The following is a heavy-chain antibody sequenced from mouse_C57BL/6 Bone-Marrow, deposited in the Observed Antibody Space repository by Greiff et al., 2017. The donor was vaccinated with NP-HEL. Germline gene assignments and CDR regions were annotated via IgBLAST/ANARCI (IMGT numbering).Heavy chain of an antibody. Sequence: QVQLKESGPGLVAPSQSLSITCTVSGFSLTSYAISWVRPPPGQGLEWLGVIWTGGCTTYNSALNSRLSISKDNSKSHVFLKLNSLQTDDTARDYWARNRDYGSLYYFDYWGQGTTRTVSS. CDR3: ARNRDYGSLYYFDY. CDR2: IWTGGCT. J-gene: IGHJ2*01. D-gene: IGHD1-1*01. V-gene: IGHV2-9-1*01. CDR1: GFSLTSYA.